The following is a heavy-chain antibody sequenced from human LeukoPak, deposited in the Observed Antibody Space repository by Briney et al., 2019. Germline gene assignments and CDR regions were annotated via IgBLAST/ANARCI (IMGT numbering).Heavy chain of an antibody. V-gene: IGHV3-43*01. Sequence: GGSLRLSCAASGFTFDDYTMHWVRQAPGKGLEWVSLISWDGGSTYYADSVKGRFTISRDNSKNTLYLQMNSLRAEDTAVYYCAKEVTYYYDSSGYFDYWGQGTLVTVSS. CDR2: ISWDGGST. CDR1: GFTFDDYT. J-gene: IGHJ4*02. CDR3: AKEVTYYYDSSGYFDY. D-gene: IGHD3-22*01.